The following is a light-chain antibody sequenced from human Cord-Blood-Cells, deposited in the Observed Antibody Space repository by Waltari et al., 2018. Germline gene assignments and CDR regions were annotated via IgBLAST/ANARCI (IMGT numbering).Light chain of an antibody. J-gene: IGLJ2*01. CDR2: EGS. CDR1: SSDVGSYNL. V-gene: IGLV2-23*01. CDR3: CSYAGSSTVV. Sequence: QPALTQPASVSGSPGQSIPISCTGTSSDVGSYNLVSWYQQHPGKAPKLMIYEGSKRPSGVYNRLSGYKSGNTASLTIAGLQAEDEADYYCCSYAGSSTVVFGGGTKLTVL.